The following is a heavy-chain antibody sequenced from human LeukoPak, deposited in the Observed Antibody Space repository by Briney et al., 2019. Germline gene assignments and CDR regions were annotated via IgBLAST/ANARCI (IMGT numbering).Heavy chain of an antibody. CDR1: GGSFSGYY. CDR2: INHSGST. CDR3: ARVSIAAAGTRWDFDL. J-gene: IGHJ2*01. V-gene: IGHV4-34*01. D-gene: IGHD6-13*01. Sequence: PSETLSLTCAVYGGSFSGYYWSWIRQPPGKGLEWIGEINHSGSTNYNPSLKSRVTISVGTSKNQFSLKLSSVTAADTAVYYCARVSIAAAGTRWDFDLWGRGTLVTVSS.